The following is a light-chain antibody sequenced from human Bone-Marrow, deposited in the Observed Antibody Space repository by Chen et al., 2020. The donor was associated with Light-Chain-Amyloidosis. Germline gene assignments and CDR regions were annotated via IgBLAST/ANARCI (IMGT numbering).Light chain of an antibody. CDR1: SSDVGGDNH. J-gene: IGLJ1*01. V-gene: IGLV2-14*01. CDR2: EVT. Sequence: QSALTQPASVSGSPGQSITISCTGTSSDVGGDNHVSWYQQHPDKAPKLMIYEVTNRPSWVPDRFSGSRADTTSSQSNSGLQTEDEADYFCSSYTITDTLVFGSGTRVTVL. CDR3: SSYTITDTLV.